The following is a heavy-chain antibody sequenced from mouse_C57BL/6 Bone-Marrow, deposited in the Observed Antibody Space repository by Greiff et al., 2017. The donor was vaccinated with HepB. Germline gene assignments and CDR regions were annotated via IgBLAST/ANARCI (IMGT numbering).Heavy chain of an antibody. CDR1: GFTFSSYG. Sequence: DVMLVESGGDLVKPGGSLKLSCAASGFTFSSYGMSWVRQTPDKRLEWVATISSGGSYTYYPDSVKGRFTISRDNAKNTLYLQMSSLTSEDTALDYCARHTRYSAWFAYWGQGTLVTVSA. D-gene: IGHD2-12*01. CDR3: ARHTRYSAWFAY. CDR2: ISSGGSYT. V-gene: IGHV5-6*02. J-gene: IGHJ3*01.